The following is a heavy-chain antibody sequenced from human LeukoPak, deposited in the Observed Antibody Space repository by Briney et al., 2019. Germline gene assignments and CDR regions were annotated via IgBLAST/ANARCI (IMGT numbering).Heavy chain of an antibody. J-gene: IGHJ5*02. Sequence: GESLKISCKGSGYSFTSYWIGWVRQTPGKGLEWMGVIYPDDSSTRYNPSFEGQVTISADKSITTAYLQWSSLKASDTAMYYCACREFYSPWPGPWGQGTLVTVSS. CDR1: GYSFTSYW. V-gene: IGHV5-51*01. D-gene: IGHD5-18*01. CDR2: IYPDDSST. CDR3: ACREFYSPWPGP.